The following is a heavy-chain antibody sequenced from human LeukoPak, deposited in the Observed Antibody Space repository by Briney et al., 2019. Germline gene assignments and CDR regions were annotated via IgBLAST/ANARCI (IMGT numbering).Heavy chain of an antibody. J-gene: IGHJ4*02. CDR3: ARGYSCGADY. CDR1: GGTFSSYA. Sequence: SVKVSRKASGGTFSSYAISWVRQAPGQGLEWMGRIIPIFGTANYAQKFQGRVTITTDESTSTAYMELSSLRPEDTAVYYCARGYSCGADYWGQGTLVTVSS. CDR2: IIPIFGTA. D-gene: IGHD5-18*01. V-gene: IGHV1-69*05.